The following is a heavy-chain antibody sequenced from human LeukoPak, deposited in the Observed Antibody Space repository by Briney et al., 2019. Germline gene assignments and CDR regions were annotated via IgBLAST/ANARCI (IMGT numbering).Heavy chain of an antibody. J-gene: IGHJ4*02. V-gene: IGHV3-11*01. CDR1: GFTFSDYY. CDR3: ARIHYYDSSGLFVFDY. D-gene: IGHD3-22*01. Sequence: PGGSLRLSCAASGFTFSDYYMSRIRQAPGKGLEWVSYISSSGSTIYYADSVKGRFTISRDNAKNSLYLQMNSLRAEDTAVYYCARIHYYDSSGLFVFDYWGQGTLVTVSS. CDR2: ISSSGSTI.